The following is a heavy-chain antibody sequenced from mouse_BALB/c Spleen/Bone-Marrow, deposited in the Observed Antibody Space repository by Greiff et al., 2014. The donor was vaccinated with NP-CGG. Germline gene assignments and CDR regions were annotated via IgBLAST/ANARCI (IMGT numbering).Heavy chain of an antibody. CDR3: TRSNYGYWYFDV. V-gene: IGHV1S81*02. CDR2: INPNNGGT. CDR1: GYSFTHYY. Sequence: QVQLQQSGAELVKPGASVKLSCKASGYSFTHYYMYWGKRRPGQSLEWIGEINPNNGGTNFNEKFKNKATLTVDKSSSTAYMQLSSLTSEDSAVYYCTRSNYGYWYFDVWGAGTTVTVSS. J-gene: IGHJ1*01. D-gene: IGHD1-1*01.